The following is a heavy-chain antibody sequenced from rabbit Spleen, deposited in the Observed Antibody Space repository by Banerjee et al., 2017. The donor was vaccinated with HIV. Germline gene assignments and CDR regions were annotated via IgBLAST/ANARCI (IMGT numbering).Heavy chain of an antibody. V-gene: IGHV1S40*01. CDR2: IYTGNGKT. D-gene: IGHD4-1*01. Sequence: QQLEESGGGLVKPGKTLTLTCTASGFSFSSDYDMCWVRQAPGKGLEWIGCIYTGNGKTYYAGWAKGRFTISKASSTTVTLQMTSLTAADTATYFCARDMGVAAGYYFNLWGPGTLVTVS. CDR3: ARDMGVAAGYYFNL. J-gene: IGHJ4*01. CDR1: GFSFSSDYD.